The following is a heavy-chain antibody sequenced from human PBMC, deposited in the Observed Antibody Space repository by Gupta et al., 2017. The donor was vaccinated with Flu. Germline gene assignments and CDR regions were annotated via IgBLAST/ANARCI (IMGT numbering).Heavy chain of an antibody. CDR2: IRGFSSVI. CDR3: ARVSGSTGDYDF. Sequence: VRQAPGKGLQWISFIRGFSSVIYYADSVKGRFITSRDNAKSSLYLQMNGLSADDAGVYYCARVSGSTGDYDFWGQGTLVTVSS. V-gene: IGHV3-48*03. J-gene: IGHJ4*02. D-gene: IGHD5-12*01.